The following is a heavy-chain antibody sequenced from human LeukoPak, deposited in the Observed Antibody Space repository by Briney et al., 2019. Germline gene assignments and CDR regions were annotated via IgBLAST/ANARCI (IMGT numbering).Heavy chain of an antibody. J-gene: IGHJ6*03. Sequence: KPSETLSLTCTVSGYSISSGYYWGWIRPPPGKGLEWIGSIYHSGSTYYNPSLKSRVTISGDTSKNQFSLKLSSVTAADTAVYYCARGRRVVADMDVWGKGTTVTVSS. D-gene: IGHD2-15*01. V-gene: IGHV4-38-2*02. CDR1: GYSISSGYY. CDR3: ARGRRVVADMDV. CDR2: IYHSGST.